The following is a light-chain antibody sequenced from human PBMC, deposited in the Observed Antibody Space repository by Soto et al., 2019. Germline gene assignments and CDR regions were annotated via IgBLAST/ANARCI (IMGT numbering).Light chain of an antibody. CDR3: SSYVGTNSYV. Sequence: QSVLTQPPSASGSPGQSVTISCTGTSSDVGGYNYVSWYQHHPGKAPKLIIYGVYKRPSGVPDRFSGSKSGNTAALTVSGLQAEDEADYYCSSYVGTNSYVFGTGTKVT. V-gene: IGLV2-8*01. CDR2: GVY. J-gene: IGLJ1*01. CDR1: SSDVGGYNY.